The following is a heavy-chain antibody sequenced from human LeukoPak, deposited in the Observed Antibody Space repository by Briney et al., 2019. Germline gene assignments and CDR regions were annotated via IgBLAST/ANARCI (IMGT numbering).Heavy chain of an antibody. V-gene: IGHV4-59*01. CDR3: AFERLGRVDY. J-gene: IGHJ4*02. CDR1: GGSISSYY. D-gene: IGHD1-1*01. CDR2: IYYSGST. Sequence: SSETLSLTCTVSGGSISSYYWSWIRQPPGKGLEWIGYIYYSGSTNYNPSLKSRVTISVDTSKNQFSLKLSSVTAADTAVYYCAFERLGRVDYWGQGTLVTVSS.